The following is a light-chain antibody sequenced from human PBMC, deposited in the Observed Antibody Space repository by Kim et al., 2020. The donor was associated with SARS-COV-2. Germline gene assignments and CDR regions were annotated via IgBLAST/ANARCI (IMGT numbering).Light chain of an antibody. CDR3: LLYYGAGRV. CDR2: DTS. J-gene: IGLJ3*02. Sequence: PEGTVTLTCGSGHGAFTSSHYPYWFQQKPGQPPRTLIYDTSNKPSWTPARFSGSLLGGKAALTLSGAPPEDEAEYYCLLYYGAGRVFGGGTQLTVL. V-gene: IGLV7-46*01. CDR1: HGAFTSSHY.